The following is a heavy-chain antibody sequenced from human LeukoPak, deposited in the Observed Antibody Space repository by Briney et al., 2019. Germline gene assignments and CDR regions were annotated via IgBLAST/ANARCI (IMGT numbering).Heavy chain of an antibody. Sequence: ASVKVSCKASGGTFSSYGISWVRQAPGQGLGWMGGIIPIFGTANYAQKFQGRVTITTDESTSTAYMELSSLRSEDTAVYFCARAPEMATIPYYLDYWGQGTLVTVSS. CDR1: GGTFSSYG. CDR2: IIPIFGTA. V-gene: IGHV1-69*05. CDR3: ARAPEMATIPYYLDY. D-gene: IGHD5-24*01. J-gene: IGHJ4*02.